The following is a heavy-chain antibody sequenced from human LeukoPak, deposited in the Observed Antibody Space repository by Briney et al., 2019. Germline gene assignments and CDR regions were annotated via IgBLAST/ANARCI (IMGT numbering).Heavy chain of an antibody. D-gene: IGHD1-7*01. CDR2: IKSKTDGGTT. Sequence: GGSLRLSCAASGFIFSNAWMSWVRQAPGKGLEWVGRIKSKTDGGTTDYAARVKGRFTISRDDSKNTLYLQMNSLKTEDTAVYYCTADGLELPSRSYWGQGTLVTVSS. J-gene: IGHJ4*02. CDR1: GFIFSNAW. V-gene: IGHV3-15*01. CDR3: TADGLELPSRSY.